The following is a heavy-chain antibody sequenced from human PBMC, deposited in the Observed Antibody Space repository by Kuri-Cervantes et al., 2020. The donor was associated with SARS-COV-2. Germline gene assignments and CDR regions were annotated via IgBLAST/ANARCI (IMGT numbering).Heavy chain of an antibody. J-gene: IGHJ4*02. CDR3: TTLIDY. Sequence: ESLKISCAASGFTFSSYSMNWVRQAPGKGLEWVGRVRGKANSYATAYAASVKGRFTISRDDSKNMAYLQMNSLKTEDTAVYYCTTLIDYWGQGALVTVSS. V-gene: IGHV3-73*01. CDR1: GFTFSSYS. CDR2: VRGKANSYAT.